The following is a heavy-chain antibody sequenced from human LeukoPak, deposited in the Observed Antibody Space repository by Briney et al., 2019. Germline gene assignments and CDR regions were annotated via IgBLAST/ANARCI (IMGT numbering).Heavy chain of an antibody. J-gene: IGHJ5*02. V-gene: IGHV3-30*18. CDR1: GFIFSSYG. CDR2: ISYDGSNK. CDR3: AKDRGGYSGYDLIPWFDP. Sequence: GGSLRLSCAASGFIFSSYGMHWVRQAPGKGLEWVAVISYDGSNKYYADSVKGRFTISRDNSKNTLYLQMNSLRAEDTAVYYCAKDRGGYSGYDLIPWFDPWGQGTLVTVSS. D-gene: IGHD5-12*01.